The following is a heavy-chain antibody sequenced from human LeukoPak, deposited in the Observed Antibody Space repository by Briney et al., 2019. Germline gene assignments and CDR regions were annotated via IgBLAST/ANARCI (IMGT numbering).Heavy chain of an antibody. J-gene: IGHJ2*01. CDR3: ARDRSTRYFDL. CDR2: IWYDGSIK. D-gene: IGHD2-2*01. CDR1: GFTFSNFG. V-gene: IGHV3-33*01. Sequence: GGSLRLSCAASGFTFSNFGMHWVRQAPGKGLEWVAIIWYDGSIKYFTDSTKGRFTISRDNSKSTLYLQMNSLRSEDTAVYYCARDRSTRYFDLWGRGTLVTVSS.